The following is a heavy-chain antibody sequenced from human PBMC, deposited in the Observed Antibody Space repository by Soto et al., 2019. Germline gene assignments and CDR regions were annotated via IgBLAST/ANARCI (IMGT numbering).Heavy chain of an antibody. CDR1: GGSISSGGYY. V-gene: IGHV4-31*03. CDR3: ARLGGYYPGVDY. CDR2: IYYSGST. Sequence: QVQLQESDPGLVKPSQTLSLTCTVSGGSISSGGYYWSWIRQHPGKGLEWIGYIYYSGSTYYNPSLKSRVTISVDTSKNQFSLKLSSVTAADTAVYYCARLGGYYPGVDYWGQGTLVTVSS. J-gene: IGHJ4*02. D-gene: IGHD3-3*01.